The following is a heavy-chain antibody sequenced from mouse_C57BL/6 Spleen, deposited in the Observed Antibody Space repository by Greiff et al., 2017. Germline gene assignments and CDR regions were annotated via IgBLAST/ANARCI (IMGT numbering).Heavy chain of an antibody. V-gene: IGHV1-85*01. CDR3: ARWGSSGYEAY. D-gene: IGHD3-2*02. J-gene: IGHJ3*01. Sequence: VQLQQSGPELVKPGASVKLSCKASGYTFTSYDINWVKQRPGQGLEWIGWIYPRDGSTKYNEKFKGKATLTVDTSSSTAYMELHSLTSEDSAVYFCARWGSSGYEAYWGQGTLVTVSA. CDR2: IYPRDGST. CDR1: GYTFTSYD.